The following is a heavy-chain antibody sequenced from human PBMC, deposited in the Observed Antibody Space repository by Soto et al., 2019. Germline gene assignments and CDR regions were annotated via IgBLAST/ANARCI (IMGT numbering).Heavy chain of an antibody. CDR3: TTAHPPIAVAGRYDFDY. CDR2: IKSKTDGGTT. V-gene: IGHV3-15*07. D-gene: IGHD6-19*01. J-gene: IGHJ4*02. CDR1: GFTFSNAW. Sequence: PGGSLRLSCAASGFTFSNAWMNWVRQAPGKGLEWVGRIKSKTDGGTTDYAAPVKGRFTISRDDSKNTLYLQMNSLKTEDTAVYYCTTAHPPIAVAGRYDFDYWGQGTLVTVSS.